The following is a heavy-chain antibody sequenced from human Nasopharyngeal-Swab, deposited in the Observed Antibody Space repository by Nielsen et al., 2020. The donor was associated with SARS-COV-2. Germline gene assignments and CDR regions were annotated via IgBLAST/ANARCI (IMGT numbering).Heavy chain of an antibody. CDR3: ARDRSNWGSYYYYYGMDV. CDR2: ISSSSSYI. V-gene: IGHV3-21*01. J-gene: IGHJ6*02. D-gene: IGHD7-27*01. Sequence: VRQAPGKGLEWVSSISSSSSYIYYADSVKGRFTISRDNAKNSLYLQMNNLRAEDTAVYYCARDRSNWGSYYYYYGMDVWGQGTTVTVSS.